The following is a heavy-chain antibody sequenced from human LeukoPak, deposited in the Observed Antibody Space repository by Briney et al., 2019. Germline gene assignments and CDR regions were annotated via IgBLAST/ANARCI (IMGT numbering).Heavy chain of an antibody. D-gene: IGHD3-9*01. CDR1: GFTLSSYA. V-gene: IGHV3-23*01. J-gene: IGHJ4*02. CDR2: ISGSGGST. Sequence: GGSLRLSCAASGFTLSSYAMSWVRQAPGKGLEWVSGISGSGGSTYYADSVKGRFTTSRDNSKNTLYLQMNSLRAEDTALYYCAKVVTGYWYFDYWGQGTLVTVSS. CDR3: AKVVTGYWYFDY.